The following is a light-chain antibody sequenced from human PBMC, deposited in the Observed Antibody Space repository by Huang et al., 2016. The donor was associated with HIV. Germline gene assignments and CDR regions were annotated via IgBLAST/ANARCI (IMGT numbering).Light chain of an antibody. CDR3: LQTYSYPWT. J-gene: IGKJ1*01. CDR2: ATS. Sequence: IQMTQSPASLSASVGDRVTITCRASQAIRNDLGWYQQRLWKAPKLLVSATSHLKTGVPSRFSGSVSGTQFPLTISGLQSEDFATYYCLQTYSYPWTFGQGTKVEI. CDR1: QAIRND. V-gene: IGKV1-6*01.